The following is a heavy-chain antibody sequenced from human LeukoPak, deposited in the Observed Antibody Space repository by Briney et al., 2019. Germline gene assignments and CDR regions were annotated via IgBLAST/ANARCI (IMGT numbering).Heavy chain of an antibody. V-gene: IGHV3-48*03. CDR2: ISSSGSTI. D-gene: IGHD1-26*01. J-gene: IGHJ3*02. CDR1: GFTFSSYE. Sequence: PGGSLRLSCAASGFTFSSYEMNWVRQAPGKGLERVSYISSSGSTIYYADSVKGRFTISRDNAKNSLYLQMNSLRAEDTAVYYCARDTPTWGSGSYYNAFDIWGQGTMVTVSS. CDR3: ARDTPTWGSGSYYNAFDI.